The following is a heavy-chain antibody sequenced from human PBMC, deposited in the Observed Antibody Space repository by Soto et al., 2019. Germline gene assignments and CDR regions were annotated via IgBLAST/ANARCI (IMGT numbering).Heavy chain of an antibody. CDR2: IYYSGST. J-gene: IGHJ5*02. D-gene: IGHD6-13*01. CDR1: GGSISSYY. V-gene: IGHV4-59*01. Sequence: SETLSLTCTVSGGSISSYYWSWIRQPPGKGLEWIGYIYYSGSTNYNPSLKSRVTISVDTSKNQFSLKLSSVTVADTAMYYCARTYSSSGYNWFDPWGQGTLVTVSS. CDR3: ARTYSSSGYNWFDP.